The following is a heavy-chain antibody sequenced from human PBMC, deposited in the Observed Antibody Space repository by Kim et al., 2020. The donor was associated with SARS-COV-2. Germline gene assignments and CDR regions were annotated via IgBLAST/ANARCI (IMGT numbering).Heavy chain of an antibody. V-gene: IGHV3-21*01. CDR1: GFTFSSYS. J-gene: IGHJ4*01. CDR3: ARSVRQGYSGTGSYFDS. Sequence: GGSLRLSCAASGFTFSSYSMIWVRQAPGGGLEWVSLISTTGNYIYYADSLKGRLTISRDNTKNSLFLQMNSLRPDDTAVYYCARSVRQGYSGTGSYFDS. D-gene: IGHD3-10*01. CDR2: ISTTGNYI.